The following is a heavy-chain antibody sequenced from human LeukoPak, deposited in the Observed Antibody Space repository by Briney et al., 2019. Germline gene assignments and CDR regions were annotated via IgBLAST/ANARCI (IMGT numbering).Heavy chain of an antibody. J-gene: IGHJ4*02. V-gene: IGHV1-18*01. CDR3: ARDGGAIQLWFPHDY. CDR1: GYTFTSYG. Sequence: ASVKVSCKASGYTFTSYGISWVRQAPGQGLGWMGWISAYNGNTNYAQKLQGRVTMTTDTSTSTAYMELRSLRSDDTAVYYCARDGGAIQLWFPHDYWGQGTLVTVSS. D-gene: IGHD5-18*01. CDR2: ISAYNGNT.